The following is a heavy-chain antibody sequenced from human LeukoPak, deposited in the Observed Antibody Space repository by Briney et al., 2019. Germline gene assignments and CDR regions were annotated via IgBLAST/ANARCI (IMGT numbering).Heavy chain of an antibody. J-gene: IGHJ6*03. V-gene: IGHV1-69*05. CDR3: ARSSGYCSSTSCYRRDYYYYYYMDV. CDR1: GGTFSSYA. D-gene: IGHD2-2*01. Sequence: GASVKVSCKDSGGTFSSYAISWVRQAPGQGLEWMGGIIPIFGTANYAQKFQGRVTITTDESTSTAYMELSSLRSEDTAVYYCARSSGYCSSTSCYRRDYYYYYYMDVWGKGTTVTVSS. CDR2: IIPIFGTA.